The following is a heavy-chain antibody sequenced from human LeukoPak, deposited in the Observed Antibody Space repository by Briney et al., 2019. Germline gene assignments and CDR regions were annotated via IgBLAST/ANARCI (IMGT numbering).Heavy chain of an antibody. CDR2: INHSGST. CDR1: GGSFSGYY. V-gene: IGHV4-34*01. D-gene: IGHD3-10*01. CDR3: ARVSFKVLDY. Sequence: PSETLSLTCAVSGGSFSGYYWSWIRQPPGKGVEWIGEINHSGSTNYNPSLKSRVTISVDTSKNQFSLKLSSVTAADTAVYYCARVSFKVLDYWGQGTLVTVSS. J-gene: IGHJ4*02.